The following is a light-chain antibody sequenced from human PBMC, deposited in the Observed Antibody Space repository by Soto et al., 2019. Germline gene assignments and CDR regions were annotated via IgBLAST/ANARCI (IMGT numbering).Light chain of an antibody. V-gene: IGKV1-9*01. CDR1: QGISHY. CDR2: TAS. J-gene: IGKJ4*01. Sequence: DIQLTQSPSFLSASVGDRVIITCRASQGISHYLAWYQHKPGEAPKLLIHTASTLHNGVPSRFSGSGSGTEFTLTISSLQPEDFATYYCQQLNTYPLTFGGGTKLEIK. CDR3: QQLNTYPLT.